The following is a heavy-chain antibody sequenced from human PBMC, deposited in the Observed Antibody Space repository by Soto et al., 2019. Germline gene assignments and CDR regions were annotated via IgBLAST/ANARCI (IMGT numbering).Heavy chain of an antibody. CDR2: IYYSGST. V-gene: IGHV4-61*01. D-gene: IGHD3-22*01. CDR3: ARGYDSSGYNDTIQFYC. J-gene: IGHJ4*02. Sequence: QVQLQESGPGLVKPSETLSLTCTVSGGSVSSGSYYWSWIRQPPGKGLEWIGYIYYSGSTNYNPSLKSRVTISVDTSKNQFALKLSSVTAADTAVYYCARGYDSSGYNDTIQFYCWGQGTLVTVSS. CDR1: GGSVSSGSYY.